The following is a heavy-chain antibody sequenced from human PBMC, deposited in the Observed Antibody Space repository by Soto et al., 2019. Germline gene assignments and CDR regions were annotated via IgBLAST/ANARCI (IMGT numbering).Heavy chain of an antibody. J-gene: IGHJ3*02. Sequence: QVQLVQSGAEVKKPGASVKVSCKASGYSFTSYSISWVRQAPGQGLEWMGWINVYNDRTNYAQNLQDRVTLTTDRSTTTVYMELRSLRPDDTAVYYCAREGGYGDYQDAAFDIWGQGTLVTVSS. CDR1: GYSFTSYS. CDR2: INVYNDRT. D-gene: IGHD4-17*01. V-gene: IGHV1-18*01. CDR3: AREGGYGDYQDAAFDI.